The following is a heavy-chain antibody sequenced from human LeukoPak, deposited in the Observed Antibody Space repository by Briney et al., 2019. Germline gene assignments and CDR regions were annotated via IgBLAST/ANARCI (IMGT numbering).Heavy chain of an antibody. V-gene: IGHV4-59*01. Sequence: SETLSLTCTVSGGSISSYYWSWIRQPPGKGLEWIGYIYYSGSTNYNPSLRSRVTISVDTSKNQFSLKLSSVTAADTAVYYCARGFNPNYYGAGSYYPFDYWGQGTLVTVSS. D-gene: IGHD3-10*01. CDR2: IYYSGST. J-gene: IGHJ4*02. CDR3: ARGFNPNYYGAGSYYPFDY. CDR1: GGSISSYY.